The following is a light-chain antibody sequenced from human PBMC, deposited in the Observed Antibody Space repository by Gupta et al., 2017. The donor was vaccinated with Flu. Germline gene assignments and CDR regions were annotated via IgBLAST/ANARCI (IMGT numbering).Light chain of an antibody. J-gene: IGKJ1*01. Sequence: ETVMTQSPATLSVSPGERVTLSCRASQSVSSKLAWYQQKPGQAPRLLIYDASTRATGIPARFSGSGSGTDFTLTISGLQSEDFAVYYCRQYNNWPPWTFGQGTKVEIK. CDR1: QSVSSK. CDR3: RQYNNWPPWT. CDR2: DAS. V-gene: IGKV3-15*01.